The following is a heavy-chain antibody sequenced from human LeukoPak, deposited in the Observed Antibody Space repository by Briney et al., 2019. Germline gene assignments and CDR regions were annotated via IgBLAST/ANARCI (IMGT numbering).Heavy chain of an antibody. D-gene: IGHD3-22*01. J-gene: IGHJ3*02. CDR1: GYTFTSYG. V-gene: IGHV1-18*01. CDR3: ARSVVVIDAFDI. CDR2: ISAYNGNT. Sequence: ASVNVSCKASGYTFTSYGISWVRQASGQGLERMGWISAYNGNTNYAQKLQGRVTMTTDTSTSTAYMELRSLRSDDTAVYYCARSVVVIDAFDIWGQGTMVTVSS.